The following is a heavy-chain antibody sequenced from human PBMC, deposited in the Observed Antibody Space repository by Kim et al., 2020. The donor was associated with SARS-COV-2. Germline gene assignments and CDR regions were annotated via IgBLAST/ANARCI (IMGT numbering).Heavy chain of an antibody. J-gene: IGHJ4*02. CDR2: ISYDGSNK. Sequence: GGSLRLSCAASGFTFSSYGMHWVRQAPGKGLEWVAVISYDGSNKYYADSVKGRFTISRDNSKNTLYLQMNSLRAEDTAVYYCAREGVGELSLYFDYWGQGTLVTVSS. V-gene: IGHV3-33*05. CDR3: AREGVGELSLYFDY. D-gene: IGHD3-10*01. CDR1: GFTFSSYG.